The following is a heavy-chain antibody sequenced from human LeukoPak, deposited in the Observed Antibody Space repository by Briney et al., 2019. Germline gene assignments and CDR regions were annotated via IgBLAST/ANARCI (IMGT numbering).Heavy chain of an antibody. J-gene: IGHJ4*02. CDR3: SRLGIVPAGNIDC. D-gene: IGHD2-2*01. Sequence: PSETLSLTCTLSGGSISSSTYYWGWIRQPPGKGLEWIGNIYYSGSSYYNPSLKSRLTISVDTSKNQFSLSLTSVTAADTAVYYCSRLGIVPAGNIDCWGQGTLVTVSS. CDR2: IYYSGSS. CDR1: GGSISSSTYY. V-gene: IGHV4-39*01.